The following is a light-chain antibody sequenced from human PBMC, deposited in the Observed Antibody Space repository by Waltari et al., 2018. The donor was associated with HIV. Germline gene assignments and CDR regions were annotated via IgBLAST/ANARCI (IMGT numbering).Light chain of an antibody. V-gene: IGKV1-39*01. CDR1: QNIRSN. J-gene: IGKJ1*01. CDR2: AAS. CDR3: EQSYNSPRT. Sequence: DIQMTQSPSSLSPSIGGRVTIIYRLSQNIRSNLNRYQQKPGKAPRLLIYAASSLQSGVPSRFSGSGSGTDVTLTISSLQPEDFVNYHCEQSYNSPRTFGQGTKVEIK.